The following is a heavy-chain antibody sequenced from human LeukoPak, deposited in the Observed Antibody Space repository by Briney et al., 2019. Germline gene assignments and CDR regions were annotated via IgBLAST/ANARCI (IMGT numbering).Heavy chain of an antibody. CDR3: ARVRASEYSYGSPVYFDY. D-gene: IGHD5-18*01. V-gene: IGHV4-30-2*01. CDR2: IYHSGST. Sequence: KASQTLSLTCTVSGGSISSGGYYWSWIRQHPGKGLEWIGYIYHSGSTYYNPSLKSRVTISVDRSKNQFSLKLSSVTAADTAVYYCARVRASEYSYGSPVYFDYWGQGTLVTVSS. CDR1: GGSISSGGYY. J-gene: IGHJ4*02.